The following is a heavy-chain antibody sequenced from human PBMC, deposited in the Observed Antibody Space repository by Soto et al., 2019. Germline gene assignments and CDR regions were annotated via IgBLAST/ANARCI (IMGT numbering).Heavy chain of an antibody. CDR2: IYYSGRT. J-gene: IGHJ4*02. D-gene: IGHD2-21*02. CDR1: GESISSSSYY. V-gene: IGHV4-39*01. Sequence: ETLSLTCIVSGESISSSSYYWGWIRQPPGKGLEWIGSIYYSGRTYYNPSFKSRVTISIDTSKNQFSLKLSSVTATDTAVYYGARQRTTVVTQAYFDHWGQGALVTVSS. CDR3: ARQRTTVVTQAYFDH.